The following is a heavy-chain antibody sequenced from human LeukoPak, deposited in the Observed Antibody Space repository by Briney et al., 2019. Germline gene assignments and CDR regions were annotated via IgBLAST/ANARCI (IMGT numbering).Heavy chain of an antibody. CDR2: ISNTGSVI. Sequence: GGSLRLSCAASGSTFSSHTMNWVRQAPGKGLEWVSYISNTGSVIYYADSVRGRFTISRDNAKNSLYLQMNSLRAEDTAVYYCAREILLGYCSGGSCYAGFDYWGQGTLVTVSS. CDR3: AREILLGYCSGGSCYAGFDY. J-gene: IGHJ4*02. V-gene: IGHV3-21*05. D-gene: IGHD2-15*01. CDR1: GSTFSSHT.